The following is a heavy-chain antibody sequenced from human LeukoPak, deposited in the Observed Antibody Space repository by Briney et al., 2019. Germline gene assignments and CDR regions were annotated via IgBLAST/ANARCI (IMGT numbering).Heavy chain of an antibody. CDR2: IYYSGST. CDR3: AGEKTSGSFDF. Sequence: NPSETLSLTCTVSGGSISSYYWSWIRQPPGKGLEWIGYIYYSGSTNYNPSLKSRVTISVDTSKNQFSLKLSSVTAADTAVYYCAGEKTSGSFDFWGQGTLVTVSS. D-gene: IGHD6-19*01. V-gene: IGHV4-59*01. CDR1: GGSISSYY. J-gene: IGHJ4*02.